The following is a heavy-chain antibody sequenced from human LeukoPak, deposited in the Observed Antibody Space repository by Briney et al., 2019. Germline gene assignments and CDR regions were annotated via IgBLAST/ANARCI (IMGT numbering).Heavy chain of an antibody. V-gene: IGHV3-7*01. CDR2: IKQDGSEK. CDR3: ARERLKMQAIDYDFWSDDAFDI. D-gene: IGHD3-3*01. CDR1: GFTFRSYA. J-gene: IGHJ3*02. Sequence: GGSPRLSCAASGFTFRSYAMSWVRQAPGKGLEWVANIKQDGSEKYYVDSVKGRFTISRDNTKNSLYVQMNSLRAEDTAVYYCARERLKMQAIDYDFWSDDAFDIWGQGTMVTVSS.